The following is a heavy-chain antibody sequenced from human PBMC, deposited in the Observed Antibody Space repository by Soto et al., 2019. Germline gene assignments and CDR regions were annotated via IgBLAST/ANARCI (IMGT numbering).Heavy chain of an antibody. J-gene: IGHJ4*02. CDR3: ARAAPRYCSGGSCYSGTDY. Sequence: SETLSLTCAVYGGSFSGYCWSWIRQPPGKGLEWIGEINHSGSTNYNPSLKSRVTISVDTSKNQFSLKLSSVAAADTAVYYCARAAPRYCSGGSCYSGTDYWGQGTLVTVSS. D-gene: IGHD2-15*01. CDR2: INHSGST. V-gene: IGHV4-34*01. CDR1: GGSFSGYC.